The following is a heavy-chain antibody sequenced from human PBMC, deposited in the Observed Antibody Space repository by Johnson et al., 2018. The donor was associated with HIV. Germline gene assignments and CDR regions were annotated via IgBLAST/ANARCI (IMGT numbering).Heavy chain of an antibody. CDR1: GLTVSTNY. CDR2: IYSGGST. D-gene: IGHD6-6*01. Sequence: VQLVESGGGVVQPGGSLRLSCAASGLTVSTNYMSWVRQAPGKGLEWVSVIYSGGSTYYADSVKGRFTISRDNSKNTLYLQMNSLRAEDTAVYYCAKDRAARHDAFDIWGQGTMVTVSS. J-gene: IGHJ3*02. CDR3: AKDRAARHDAFDI. V-gene: IGHV3-66*01.